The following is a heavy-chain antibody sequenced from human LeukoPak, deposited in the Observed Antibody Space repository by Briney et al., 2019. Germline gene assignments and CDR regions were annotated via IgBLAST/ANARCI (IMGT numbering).Heavy chain of an antibody. CDR1: GFTFSSYA. CDR2: IYSGGST. V-gene: IGHV3-66*01. D-gene: IGHD3-22*01. J-gene: IGHJ4*02. CDR3: ARGLYYDSRPPGY. Sequence: GGSLRRSCAASGFTFSSYAMSWVRQAPGKGLEWVSVIYSGGSTYYADSVKGRFTISRDNAKNTLYLQMNSLRAEDTAVYYCARGLYYDSRPPGYWGQGTLVTVSS.